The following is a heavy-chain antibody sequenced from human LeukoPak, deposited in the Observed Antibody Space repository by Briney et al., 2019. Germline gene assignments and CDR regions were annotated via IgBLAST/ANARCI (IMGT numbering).Heavy chain of an antibody. J-gene: IGHJ3*02. CDR1: GYTFTGYY. Sequence: ASVKVSCKASGYTFTGYYMHWVRQAPGQGLEWMGWINPNSGGTNYAQKFQGRVTMTRDTSISTAYMELSRLRSDDTAVYYRARGYCSGGSCYSDAFDIWGQGTMVTVSS. V-gene: IGHV1-2*02. CDR3: ARGYCSGGSCYSDAFDI. CDR2: INPNSGGT. D-gene: IGHD2-15*01.